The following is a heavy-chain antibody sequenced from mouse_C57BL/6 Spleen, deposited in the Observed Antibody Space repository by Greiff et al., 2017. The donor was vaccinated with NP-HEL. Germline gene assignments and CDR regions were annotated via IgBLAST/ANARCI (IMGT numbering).Heavy chain of an antibody. CDR2: IYPGDGDT. J-gene: IGHJ3*01. CDR1: GYAFSSSW. CDR3: ARYDPFAY. Sequence: QVQLQQSGPELVKPGASVKISCKASGYAFSSSWMNWVKQRPGQGLEWIGRIYPGDGDTNYNGKFKGKATLTADKSSSTAYMQLSSLTSEDSAVYFCARYDPFAYWGQGTLVTVSA. V-gene: IGHV1-82*01. D-gene: IGHD2-3*01.